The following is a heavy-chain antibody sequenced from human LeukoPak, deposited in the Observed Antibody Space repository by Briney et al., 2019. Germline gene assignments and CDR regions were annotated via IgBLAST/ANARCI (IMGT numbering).Heavy chain of an antibody. CDR3: ARMRRDLAKGDYFYYYYMDV. J-gene: IGHJ6*03. CDR2: IRYDRSKK. CDR1: GFAFRSHA. D-gene: IGHD3-16*01. V-gene: IGHV3-30*02. Sequence: GGSLRHSCTASGFAFRSHAMHWVRQAPGKGLEWVAFIRYDRSKKFYADSVKGRFTISRDNAKNSLYLQMNSLRAEDTAVYYCARMRRDLAKGDYFYYYYMDVWGKGTTVIVSS.